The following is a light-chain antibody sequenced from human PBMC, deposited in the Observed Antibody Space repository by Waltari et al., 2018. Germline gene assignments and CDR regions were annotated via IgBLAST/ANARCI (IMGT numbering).Light chain of an antibody. Sequence: EIVLTQSPGPLSLSPGERATLSCRASQSVSSSHLAWYQQKPGQAPRLLIHGATSRATGISDRFSGSGSGTDFTLTISRLEPEDFAVYYCQQYGSSTSITFGQGTRLEIK. CDR2: GAT. V-gene: IGKV3-20*01. CDR1: QSVSSSH. J-gene: IGKJ5*01. CDR3: QQYGSSTSIT.